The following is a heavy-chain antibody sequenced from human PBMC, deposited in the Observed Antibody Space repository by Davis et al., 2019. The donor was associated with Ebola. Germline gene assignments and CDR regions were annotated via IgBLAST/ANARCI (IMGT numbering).Heavy chain of an antibody. CDR3: ARDSYYDSTQGYNWFDP. D-gene: IGHD3-22*01. CDR2: IYHSGST. Sequence: PSETLSLTCTVSGYSISSGYYWGWIRQPPGKGLEWIGSIYHSGSTYYNPSLKSRVTISVDTSKNQFSLKLSSVTAADTAVYYCARDSYYDSTQGYNWFDPWGQGTLVTVSS. CDR1: GYSISSGYY. V-gene: IGHV4-38-2*02. J-gene: IGHJ5*02.